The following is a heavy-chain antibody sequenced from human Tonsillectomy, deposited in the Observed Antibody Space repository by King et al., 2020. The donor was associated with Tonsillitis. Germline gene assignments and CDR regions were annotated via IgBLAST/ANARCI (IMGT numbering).Heavy chain of an antibody. CDR3: ATLVARSLGAFDI. J-gene: IGHJ3*02. V-gene: IGHV3-48*01. CDR1: GFTFSSYS. CDR2: IRSGSDTI. D-gene: IGHD1-26*01. Sequence: VQLVESGGGLVQPGGSLRLSCAASGFTFSSYSMNWVRQAPGKGLEWVSYIRSGSDTIHYADSVKGRFTVSRDNAKNSLYLQMNSLRVEDTAVYYCATLVARSLGAFDIWGQGTMVTVSS.